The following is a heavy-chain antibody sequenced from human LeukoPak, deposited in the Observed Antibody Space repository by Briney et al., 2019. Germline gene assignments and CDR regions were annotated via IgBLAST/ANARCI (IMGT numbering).Heavy chain of an antibody. CDR2: IIPMLGTA. CDR1: GGTFSNNA. D-gene: IGHD2-2*01. J-gene: IGHJ5*02. V-gene: IGHV1-69*01. Sequence: SVKVSCKASGGTFSNNAISWVRQAPGQGLEWVGGIIPMLGTASYAQKFQGRVTITADESTSTAYMELSSLRSEDTAVYYCARDARRRYCSSTSCYWGWFDPWGQGTLVTVSS. CDR3: ARDARRRYCSSTSCYWGWFDP.